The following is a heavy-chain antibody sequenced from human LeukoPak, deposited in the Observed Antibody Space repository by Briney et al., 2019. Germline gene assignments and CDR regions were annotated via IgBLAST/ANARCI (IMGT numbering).Heavy chain of an antibody. J-gene: IGHJ4*02. Sequence: GGSLRLSCAASGFTVSSNYMSWVRQAPGKGLEWVSVIYSGGSTYYADSVKGRFTISRDNSKNTLYLQTNSLRAEDTAVYYCARGWYNYYDSSGYRDWGQGTLVTVSS. V-gene: IGHV3-66*01. CDR3: ARGWYNYYDSSGYRD. CDR1: GFTVSSNY. D-gene: IGHD3-22*01. CDR2: IYSGGST.